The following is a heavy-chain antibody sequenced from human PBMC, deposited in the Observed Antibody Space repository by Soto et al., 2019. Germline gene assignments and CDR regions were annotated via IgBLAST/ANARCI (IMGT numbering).Heavy chain of an antibody. V-gene: IGHV3-23*01. J-gene: IGHJ4*02. CDR2: ISNSGGTT. D-gene: IGHD6-25*01. CDR1: GFTFSDYA. Sequence: GGSLRLSCAASGFTFSDYAVSWVRQAPGKGLQWVSSISNSGGTTYYADSVKGRFTISRDNSKNTLYLQMNSLRAEDTAAYFCANGLYYFDYWGQGTLVTVSS. CDR3: ANGLYYFDY.